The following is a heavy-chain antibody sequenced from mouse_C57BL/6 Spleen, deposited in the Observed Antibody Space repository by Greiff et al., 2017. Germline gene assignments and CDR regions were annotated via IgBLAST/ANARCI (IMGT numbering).Heavy chain of an antibody. CDR2: IYPGGGYT. CDR1: GYTFTNYW. D-gene: IGHD1-1*01. CDR3: ARSALLITAVVATPYDFDY. V-gene: IGHV1-63*01. Sequence: QVQLQQSGAELVRPGTSVKMSCKASGYTFTNYWIGWAKQRPGHGLEWIGDIYPGGGYTNYNEKFKGKATLTADKSSSTAYMQLSSLTSEDSAIYYCARSALLITAVVATPYDFDYRGQGTTLTVAA. J-gene: IGHJ2*01.